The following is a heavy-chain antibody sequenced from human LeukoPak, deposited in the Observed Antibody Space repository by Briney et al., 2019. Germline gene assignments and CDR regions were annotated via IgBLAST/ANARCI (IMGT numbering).Heavy chain of an antibody. CDR3: ARANFEVVAGTYRYYGMDV. D-gene: IGHD6-19*01. V-gene: IGHV1-46*01. J-gene: IGHJ6*02. Sequence: ASVKVSCKASGYTFTNYYIHWVRQAPGQGLEWMGIINPTGGSTTYAQKFQGRVTMTRDTSTSTVYMDLSSLRFEDTAVYYCARANFEVVAGTYRYYGMDVWGQGTTVTVSS. CDR1: GYTFTNYY. CDR2: INPTGGST.